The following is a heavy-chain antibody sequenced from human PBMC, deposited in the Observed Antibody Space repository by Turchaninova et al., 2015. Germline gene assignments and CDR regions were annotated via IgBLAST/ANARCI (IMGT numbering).Heavy chain of an antibody. V-gene: IGHV4-38-2*01. D-gene: IGHD1-26*01. J-gene: IGHJ5*01. CDR1: GLSIRGNNF. CDR2: IYHGGNP. Sequence: QVQLQESGPGLEKPSEPLSLTSVVSGLSIRGNNFWGWLRLPPGKGLEWVGSIYHGGNPYYNSPLGSRVTKSVDTSKNQFSLKLTSVTAADTAVYYCARRVGAWISWGQGTLVTVSS. CDR3: ARRVGAWIS.